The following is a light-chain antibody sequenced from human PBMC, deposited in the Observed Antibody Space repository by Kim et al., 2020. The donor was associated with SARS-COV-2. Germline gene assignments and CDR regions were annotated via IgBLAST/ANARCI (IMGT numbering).Light chain of an antibody. J-gene: IGKJ3*01. CDR2: AAS. CDR1: HSISSH. Sequence: DIQMTQSPSSLSASVGDRVTITRRTTHSISSHLNWYQQKPGRAPKLLISAASTLQGGVPSRFSGSGSETDFTLTISSLQPDAFATYFCQQSYITPFTFGPGTKVDIK. CDR3: QQSYITPFT. V-gene: IGKV1-39*01.